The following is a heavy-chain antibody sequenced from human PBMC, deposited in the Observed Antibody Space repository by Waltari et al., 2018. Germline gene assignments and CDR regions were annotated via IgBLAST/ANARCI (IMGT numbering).Heavy chain of an antibody. Sequence: EVQLVEAGGDLVQTGGSRRLSCAASGFTSSDSWMQWVRQAPGKGLVWVSRINGDGYGITYSDSVQGRFTISRDNTKNTLYLQLNSLRAEDTAVYYCARKGGRGYTYGPFYFDYWGRGTLVTVSS. CDR3: ARKGGRGYTYGPFYFDY. V-gene: IGHV3-74*01. D-gene: IGHD5-18*01. CDR1: GFTSSDSW. J-gene: IGHJ4*02. CDR2: INGDGYGI.